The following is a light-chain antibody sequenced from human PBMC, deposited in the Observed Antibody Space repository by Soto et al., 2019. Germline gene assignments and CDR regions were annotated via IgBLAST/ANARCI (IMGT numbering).Light chain of an antibody. CDR1: QTISTN. J-gene: IGKJ4*02. CDR3: HDYSDRPMGT. Sequence: VVIAQSRATVSVSPGERATLSYRASQTISTNLAWYQQKPGQVPRLLIYGASTRAAGIPARFSVSGSGTEFTLIICGLQSQAFPVYCSHDYSDRPMGTFGGGTKVDI. V-gene: IGKV3-15*01. CDR2: GAS.